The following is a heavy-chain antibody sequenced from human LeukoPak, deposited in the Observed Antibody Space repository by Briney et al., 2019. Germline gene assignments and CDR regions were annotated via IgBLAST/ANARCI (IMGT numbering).Heavy chain of an antibody. CDR2: VSYGGNTK. D-gene: IGHD6-19*01. Sequence: PGGSLRLSCAASGFTFSSYAMHWVRQAPGQGLEWVAVVSYGGNTKYYADSVKGRFTISRDNSRSTLYLQVDSPIPEDTAMYYCARRAVTGNLQWSAFDIWGQGTMVTVSS. CDR1: GFTFSSYA. CDR3: ARRAVTGNLQWSAFDI. J-gene: IGHJ3*02. V-gene: IGHV3-30-3*01.